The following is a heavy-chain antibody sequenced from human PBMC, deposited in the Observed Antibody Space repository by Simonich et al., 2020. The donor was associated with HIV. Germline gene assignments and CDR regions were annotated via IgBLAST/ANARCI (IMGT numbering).Heavy chain of an antibody. D-gene: IGHD5-12*01. J-gene: IGHJ4*02. CDR1: GESFSGYY. CDR3: ARRSGYDLDY. CDR2: IIHSGSN. V-gene: IGHV4-34*12. Sequence: QEQLRQWGAGLLKPSETLSLTCAVYGESFSGYYWTWIRQPPGKGLEWIGEIIHSGSNNYNPSRKSRVTISVDSSKKQFSLKLSSVTAADTAVYYCARRSGYDLDYWGQGTLVTVSS.